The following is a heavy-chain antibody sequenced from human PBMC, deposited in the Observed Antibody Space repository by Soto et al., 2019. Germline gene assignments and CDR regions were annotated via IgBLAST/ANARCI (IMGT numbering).Heavy chain of an antibody. D-gene: IGHD6-13*01. J-gene: IGHJ3*02. Sequence: VKVSCKASGYTFTGYYMHWVRQAPGQGLEWMGWINPNSGGTNYAQKFQGWVTMTRDTSISTAYMELSRLRSDDTAVYYCARERGYSSSWSYDASDIWGQGTMVTVSS. CDR2: INPNSGGT. V-gene: IGHV1-2*04. CDR3: ARERGYSSSWSYDASDI. CDR1: GYTFTGYY.